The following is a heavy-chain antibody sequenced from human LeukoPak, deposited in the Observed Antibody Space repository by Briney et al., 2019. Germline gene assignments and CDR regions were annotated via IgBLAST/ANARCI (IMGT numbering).Heavy chain of an antibody. CDR1: GGSISSGGYY. CDR3: ARSGIGSGPSPHYYYYMDV. J-gene: IGHJ6*03. V-gene: IGHV4-31*03. CDR2: IYYSGST. D-gene: IGHD2-2*01. Sequence: PSETLSLTCTVSGGSISSGGYYWSWIRQHPGKGLEWIGYIYYSGSTYYNSSLKSRVTISVDTSKNQFSLKLSSVTAADTAVYYCARSGIGSGPSPHYYYYMDVWGKGTTVTVSS.